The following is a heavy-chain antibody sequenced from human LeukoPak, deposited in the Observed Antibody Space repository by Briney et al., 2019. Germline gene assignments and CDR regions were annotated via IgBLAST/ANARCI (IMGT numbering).Heavy chain of an antibody. V-gene: IGHV4-34*01. J-gene: IGHJ5*02. Sequence: SETLSLTCAVYGGSFSDYNWTWIRQPPGKGLEWIGEIGHNGTTDYNPSLKSRVTISVDTSKNQFSLKLSSVTAADTAVYYCARQSGGRYCSSTSCYRKRSYNWFDPWGQGTLVTVSS. CDR1: GGSFSDYN. D-gene: IGHD2-2*01. CDR3: ARQSGGRYCSSTSCYRKRSYNWFDP. CDR2: IGHNGTT.